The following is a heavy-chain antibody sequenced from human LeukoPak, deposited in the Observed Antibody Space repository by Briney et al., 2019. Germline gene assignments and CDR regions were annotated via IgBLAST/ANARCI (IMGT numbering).Heavy chain of an antibody. CDR3: ARDLLY. CDR2: ISYEGGTQ. V-gene: IGHV3-30*03. CDR1: GVTLSPYG. Sequence: GMSLRLSCAASGVTLSPYGMHWVRQAPGKGLEWVAVISYEGGTQHYADSVKGRFIISRDNPRNTLYLQMNILRTEDTAVYYCARDLLYWGQGTLVTVSS. J-gene: IGHJ4*02.